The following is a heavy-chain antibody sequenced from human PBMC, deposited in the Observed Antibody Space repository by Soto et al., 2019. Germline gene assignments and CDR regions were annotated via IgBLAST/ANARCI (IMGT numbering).Heavy chain of an antibody. Sequence: GGSLRLSCAASGFTFSSYAMSWVRQAPGEGLEWVSAISGSGGSTYYADSVKGRFTISRDNSKNTLYLQMNSLRAEDTAVYYCAKDRDIVVVVAAGADYWGQGTLVTVSS. D-gene: IGHD2-15*01. CDR2: ISGSGGST. CDR1: GFTFSSYA. CDR3: AKDRDIVVVVAAGADY. V-gene: IGHV3-23*01. J-gene: IGHJ4*02.